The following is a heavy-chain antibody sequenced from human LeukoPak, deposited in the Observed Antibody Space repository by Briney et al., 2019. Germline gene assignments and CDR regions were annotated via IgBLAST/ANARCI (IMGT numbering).Heavy chain of an antibody. D-gene: IGHD3-22*01. CDR3: AGTYYFDTGGYYHYSL. J-gene: IGHJ4*02. CDR1: GGPISSYY. CDR2: MYYSGST. Sequence: PSETLSLTCTVSGGPISSYYWSWIRQPPGKGLEWIGYMYYSGSTNYNPSTNYNPSLKSRVTISVDTSKNQFSLKLSSVTAADTAVYYCAGTYYFDTGGYYHYSLWGQGTLVTVSS. V-gene: IGHV4-59*01.